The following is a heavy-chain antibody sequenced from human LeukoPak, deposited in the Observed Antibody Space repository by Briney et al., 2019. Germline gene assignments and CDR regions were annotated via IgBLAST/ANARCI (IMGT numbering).Heavy chain of an antibody. V-gene: IGHV3-23*01. CDR2: ISGSGGST. D-gene: IGHD3-3*01. Sequence: GGSLRLSCAASGFTFSSYAMSWVRQAPGKGLEWVSAISGSGGSTYYADSVKGRFTISRDNSKNTLYLQMNSLRAEDTAAYYCAKDRFWSGYSPIDYWGQGTLVTVSS. CDR1: GFTFSSYA. CDR3: AKDRFWSGYSPIDY. J-gene: IGHJ4*02.